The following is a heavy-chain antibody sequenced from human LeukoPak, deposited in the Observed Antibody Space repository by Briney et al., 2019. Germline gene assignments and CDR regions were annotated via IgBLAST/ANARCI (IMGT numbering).Heavy chain of an antibody. J-gene: IGHJ4*02. CDR2: ISAYNGNT. CDR1: GYTFTSYG. CDR3: ARDGDYYDSSGYFDY. D-gene: IGHD3-22*01. V-gene: IGHV1-18*01. Sequence: ASVRVSCKASGYTFTSYGISWVRQAPGQGLEWMGWISAYNGNTNYAQKLQGRVTMTTDASTSTAYMELRSLRSDDTAVYYCARDGDYYDSSGYFDYWGQGTLVTVSS.